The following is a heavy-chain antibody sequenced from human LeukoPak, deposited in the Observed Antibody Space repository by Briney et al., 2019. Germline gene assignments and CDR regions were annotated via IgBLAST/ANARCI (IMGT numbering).Heavy chain of an antibody. Sequence: SETLSLTCTVHGGSFSGDYWSWMRQPPGRGQEWIGQINDRGITDYKSSLESRPSISIDTSKNQFSLKGNSVTAADSAVYYCARGPNDGVHSFDYWGRGPLVIVSS. CDR1: GGSFSGDY. V-gene: IGHV4-34*01. D-gene: IGHD4-11*01. CDR2: INDRGIT. J-gene: IGHJ4*02. CDR3: ARGPNDGVHSFDY.